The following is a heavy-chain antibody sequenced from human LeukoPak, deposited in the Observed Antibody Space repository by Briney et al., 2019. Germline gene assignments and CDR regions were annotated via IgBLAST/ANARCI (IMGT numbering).Heavy chain of an antibody. D-gene: IGHD2-15*01. CDR2: IKQDGSEK. V-gene: IGHV3-7*03. CDR1: GFTFSNYW. Sequence: PGGSLRLSCAASGFTFSNYWMSWVRQAPGKGLEWVANIKQDGSEKYYVDSVKGRFTISRDNSKNTLHLQMNSLRAEDTAVYYCAKVGMERYCSGGSCYDTFKYYFDYWGQGTLVTVSS. J-gene: IGHJ4*02. CDR3: AKVGMERYCSGGSCYDTFKYYFDY.